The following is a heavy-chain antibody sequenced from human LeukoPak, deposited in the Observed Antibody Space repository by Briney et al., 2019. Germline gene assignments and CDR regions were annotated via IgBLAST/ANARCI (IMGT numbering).Heavy chain of an antibody. J-gene: IGHJ6*02. CDR1: GFTFSGFS. CDR3: ARVKEVAVAGDRIAYYYYGMDV. V-gene: IGHV3-7*01. Sequence: GGSLRLSCAASGFTFSGFSMSWVRQSPTKGLEWVANIKQDGSERYYVDSVKGRFTISRDNAKNSLSLQMNNLRVEDTAVYYCARVKEVAVAGDRIAYYYYGMDVWGQGTTVTVSS. D-gene: IGHD6-19*01. CDR2: IKQDGSER.